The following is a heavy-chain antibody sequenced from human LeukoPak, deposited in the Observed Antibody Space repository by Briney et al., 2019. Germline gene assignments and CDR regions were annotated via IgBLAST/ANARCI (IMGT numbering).Heavy chain of an antibody. D-gene: IGHD1/OR15-1a*01. CDR3: ARGPQTRLFDY. J-gene: IGHJ4*02. CDR1: GYSISSGYY. Sequence: PSETLSLTCTVSGYSISSGYYWGWIRQPPGKGLEWIGSIYHSGSTYYNPSLKSRVTISVDTSKNQFSLKLSSVTAADTAVYYCARGPQTRLFDYWGQGTLVTVSS. CDR2: IYHSGST. V-gene: IGHV4-38-2*02.